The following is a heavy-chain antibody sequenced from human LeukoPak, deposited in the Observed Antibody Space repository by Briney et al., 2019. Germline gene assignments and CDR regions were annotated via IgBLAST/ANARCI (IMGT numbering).Heavy chain of an antibody. CDR1: GYTFTSHY. CDR3: AEGTGFDP. V-gene: IGHV1-46*01. Sequence: ASVTVSCKASGYTFTSHYMHWVRQAPEQVLEWMGIINPSGGSTSYAQKFQGRVTMTRDTSTSTVYMELSSLRSEDTAVYYCAEGTGFDPWGQGTLVTVSS. J-gene: IGHJ5*02. CDR2: INPSGGST.